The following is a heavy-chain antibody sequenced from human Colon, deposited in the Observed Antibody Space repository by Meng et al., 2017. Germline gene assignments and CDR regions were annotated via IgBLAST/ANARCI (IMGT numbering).Heavy chain of an antibody. CDR1: GGSVSSGSYY. Sequence: VQLQASGPGLVRPSETLSPTCTVSGGSVSSGSYYWSWIRQPPGKGLEWIGYIYYTGSTNYNPSLKSRVTISVDTSKNQFSLKLSSVTAADTAVYYCARGPLDYWGQGTLVTVSS. CDR2: IYYTGST. V-gene: IGHV4-61*01. CDR3: ARGPLDY. J-gene: IGHJ4*02.